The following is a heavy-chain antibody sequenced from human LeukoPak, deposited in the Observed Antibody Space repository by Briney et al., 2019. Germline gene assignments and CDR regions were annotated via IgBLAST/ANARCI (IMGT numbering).Heavy chain of an antibody. V-gene: IGHV3-74*01. CDR1: GITFGNNW. Sequence: PGGSLRLSCAASGITFGNNWMHWVRQGPGKGLVWISRINSDGGGAIYADSVKGRFTVSRDNAKNTLYLQMNSLRAEETAVYYCERDVPHNWFDPWGQGTLVTVFS. CDR3: ERDVPHNWFDP. CDR2: INSDGGGA. J-gene: IGHJ5*02.